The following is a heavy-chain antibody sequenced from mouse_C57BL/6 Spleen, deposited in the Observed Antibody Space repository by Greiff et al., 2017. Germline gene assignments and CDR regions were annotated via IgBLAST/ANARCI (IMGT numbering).Heavy chain of an antibody. Sequence: EVKLQESGPGLVKPSQSLSLTCSVTGYSITSGYYWNWIRQFPGNKLEWMGYISYDGSNNYNPSLKNRISITRDTSKNQFFLKLNSVTTEDTATYYCAREKWLRGAMDYWGQGTSVTVSS. D-gene: IGHD2-2*01. J-gene: IGHJ4*01. CDR2: ISYDGSN. CDR3: AREKWLRGAMDY. CDR1: GYSITSGYY. V-gene: IGHV3-6*01.